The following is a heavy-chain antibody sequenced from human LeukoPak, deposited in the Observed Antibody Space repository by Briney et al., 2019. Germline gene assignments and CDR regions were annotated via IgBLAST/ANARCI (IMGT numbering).Heavy chain of an antibody. Sequence: GGSLRLSCAASGFTFTSYWMNWVRQAPGKELEWVANIKQDGSEKYYVDSVKGRFTISRDNAKNSLYLQMNSLRAEDTAVYYCATSRSFDYWGQGTLVTVSS. V-gene: IGHV3-7*01. CDR1: GFTFTSYW. J-gene: IGHJ4*02. CDR2: IKQDGSEK. CDR3: ATSRSFDY.